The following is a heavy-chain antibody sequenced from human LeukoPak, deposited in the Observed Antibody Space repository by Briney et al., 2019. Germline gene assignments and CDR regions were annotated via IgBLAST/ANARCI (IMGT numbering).Heavy chain of an antibody. D-gene: IGHD4-11*01. CDR1: GGTFSSTT. Sequence: SVKVSCKASGGTFSSTTINWVRQAPGQGLEWMGGITPIFRTPNYAQKFQGRVTITAVESMSTAYMELSSLRSEDTAVYYCATDLLTTVTTEFDYWGQGTLVTVSS. CDR2: ITPIFRTP. J-gene: IGHJ4*02. V-gene: IGHV1-69*13. CDR3: ATDLLTTVTTEFDY.